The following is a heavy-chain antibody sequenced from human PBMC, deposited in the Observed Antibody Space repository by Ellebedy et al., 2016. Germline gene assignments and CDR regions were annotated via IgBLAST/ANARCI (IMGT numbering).Heavy chain of an antibody. CDR3: AGEATMTTSGVFDL. Sequence: GESLKISCAASGFSFSSYPMHWVRQTPDKGLEWVAVISYDGSKKYYADSVKGRFTVFRDNSKNTLSLQMNSLRAEDTAVYYCAGEATMTTSGVFDLWGPGTMVTVSS. V-gene: IGHV3-30-3*01. CDR1: GFSFSSYP. J-gene: IGHJ3*01. CDR2: ISYDGSKK. D-gene: IGHD4-17*01.